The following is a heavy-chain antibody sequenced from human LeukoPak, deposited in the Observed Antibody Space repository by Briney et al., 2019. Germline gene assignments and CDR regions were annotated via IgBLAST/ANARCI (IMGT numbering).Heavy chain of an antibody. CDR2: ISADNGTT. V-gene: IGHV1-18*01. CDR1: GYTFSSSG. D-gene: IGHD2-15*01. J-gene: IGHJ3*02. Sequence: ASVKVSCKASGYTFSSSGISWVRQAPGQGLEWMGWISADNGTTDYAQKLQGRVTMTTDTSTSTAYMELRSLRFEDTAVYYCARGVGSAFDIWGQGTMVTVSS. CDR3: ARGVGSAFDI.